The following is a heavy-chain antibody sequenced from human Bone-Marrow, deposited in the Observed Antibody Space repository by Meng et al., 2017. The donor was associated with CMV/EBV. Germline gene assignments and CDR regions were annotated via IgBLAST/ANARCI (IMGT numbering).Heavy chain of an antibody. CDR3: AGDRGTGTMYYYFGMDV. J-gene: IGHJ6*02. CDR1: GFTFGSHA. D-gene: IGHD1-7*01. CDR2: TSYDGSNK. V-gene: IGHV3-30-3*01. Sequence: GGSLRLSCTASGFTFGSHAMHWVRQAPGKGLEWVAVTSYDGSNKYYAESVKGRFSLSRDNSKKTLYLQMNSLRAEDTAVYYCAGDRGTGTMYYYFGMDVWGQGTTVTFSS.